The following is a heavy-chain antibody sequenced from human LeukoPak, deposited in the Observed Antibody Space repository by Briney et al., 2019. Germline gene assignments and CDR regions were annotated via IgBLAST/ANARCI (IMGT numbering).Heavy chain of an antibody. CDR2: IYYSGST. CDR1: GGSISSSSYY. J-gene: IGHJ6*03. Sequence: SETLSLTCTVSGGSISSSSYYWRWIRQPPGKGLEWIGSIYYSGSTYYNPSLKSRVTISVDTSKNQFSLKLSSVTAADTAVYYCARRFLEWLSPYYYYYYMDVWGKGTTVTVSS. D-gene: IGHD3-3*01. CDR3: ARRFLEWLSPYYYYYYMDV. V-gene: IGHV4-39*01.